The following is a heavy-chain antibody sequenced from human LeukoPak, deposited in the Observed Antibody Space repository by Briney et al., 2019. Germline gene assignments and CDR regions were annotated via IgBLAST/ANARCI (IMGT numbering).Heavy chain of an antibody. D-gene: IGHD3-10*01. CDR3: VRSRRRAWFGELLSSPYGMDV. CDR2: ISSSSSTI. V-gene: IGHV3-48*01. Sequence: PGGSLRLSCAASGFTFSSYSMNWVRQAPGKGLEWVSYISSSSSTIYYADSVKGRFTISRDNAKNSLYLQMNSLRAEDTAVYYCVRSRRRAWFGELLSSPYGMDVWGQGTTVTVSS. J-gene: IGHJ6*02. CDR1: GFTFSSYS.